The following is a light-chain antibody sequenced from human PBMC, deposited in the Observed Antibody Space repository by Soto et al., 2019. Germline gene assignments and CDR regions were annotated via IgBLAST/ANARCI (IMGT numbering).Light chain of an antibody. CDR3: QQYTDSTIN. Sequence: EIVMTQSPVTLSVSPGERATLSCRASQSVGKNLAWYQQRPGQAPRLLIHGASTRASGVPARFSGSGSVTDFTLTISSLQSEDFEVYYCQQYTDSTINFGPGTKVDLK. CDR2: GAS. V-gene: IGKV3-15*01. CDR1: QSVGKN. J-gene: IGKJ3*01.